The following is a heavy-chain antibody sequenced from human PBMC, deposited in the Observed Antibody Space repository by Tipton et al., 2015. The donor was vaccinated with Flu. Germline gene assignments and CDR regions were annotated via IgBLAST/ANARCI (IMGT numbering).Heavy chain of an antibody. Sequence: TLSLTCAVSGASISSGDFSWSWIRQPPGKGLEWVGYIHRGGTAYYSPSLKSRATISVDRSENQFSLELSSVTAADTAVYYCAKVSTYYYDSSGYYFPDAFDIWGQGTMVTVSS. CDR3: AKVSTYYYDSSGYYFPDAFDI. CDR2: IHRGGTA. V-gene: IGHV4-30-2*01. J-gene: IGHJ3*02. D-gene: IGHD3-22*01. CDR1: GASISSGDFS.